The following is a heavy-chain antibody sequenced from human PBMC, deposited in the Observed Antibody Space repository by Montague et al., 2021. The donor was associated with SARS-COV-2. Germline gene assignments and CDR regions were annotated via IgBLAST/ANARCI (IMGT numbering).Heavy chain of an antibody. Sequence: PALVKPTQTLTLTCTFSGLSFSTFGEGVGWLRQPPGKTLEWLALIYWAGDKRYSTSLRSRLTITKDTSKNQVVLTMTSMDPTDTATYYCAHRPTPNGYLPHYYFDFWGPGTLVTVSS. D-gene: IGHD2-8*01. CDR3: AHRPTPNGYLPHYYFDF. J-gene: IGHJ4*02. CDR2: IYWAGDK. CDR1: GLSFSTFGEG. V-gene: IGHV2-5*02.